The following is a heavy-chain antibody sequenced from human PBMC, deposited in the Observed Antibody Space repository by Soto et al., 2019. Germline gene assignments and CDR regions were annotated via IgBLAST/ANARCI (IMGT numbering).Heavy chain of an antibody. CDR2: TYYRSKWYN. CDR1: GDSVSSNSAA. J-gene: IGHJ6*02. Sequence: SQTLSLTCAISGDSVSSNSAAWNWIRQSPSRGLEWLGRTYYRSKWYNDYAVSVKSRITINPDTSKNQFSLQLNSVTPEDTAVYYCAREVNMAQGLWFCPPLPYGMDVWGQGTTDTVSS. V-gene: IGHV6-1*01. D-gene: IGHD3-10*01. CDR3: AREVNMAQGLWFCPPLPYGMDV.